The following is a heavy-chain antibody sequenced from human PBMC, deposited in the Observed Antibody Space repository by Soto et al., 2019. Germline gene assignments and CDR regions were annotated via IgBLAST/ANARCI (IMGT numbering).Heavy chain of an antibody. CDR3: ARVPQGYSYGSPKNYYFDY. CDR1: VGTFSSYS. CDR2: IIPIFGTA. V-gene: IGHV1-69*06. D-gene: IGHD5-18*01. J-gene: IGHJ4*02. Sequence: SSVKVSCKASVGTFSSYSISWVRPAPRQGREWMGGIIPIFGTANYAQKFQGRVTITADKSTSTAYMELSSLRSEDTAVYYCARVPQGYSYGSPKNYYFDYWGQGTLVTVSS.